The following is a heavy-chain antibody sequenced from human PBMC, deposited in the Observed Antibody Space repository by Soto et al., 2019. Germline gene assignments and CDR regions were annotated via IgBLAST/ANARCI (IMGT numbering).Heavy chain of an antibody. CDR3: AKGGPYAWLVPFDYGMDV. V-gene: IGHV3-30*18. J-gene: IGHJ6*02. CDR2: ISYDGSNK. D-gene: IGHD6-19*01. Sequence: GGSLRLSCAASGFTFSSYGMHWVRQAPGKGLEWVAVISYDGSNKYYADSVKGRFTISRDNSKNTLYLQMNSLRAEDTAVYYCAKGGPYAWLVPFDYGMDVWGQGTTVTVSS. CDR1: GFTFSSYG.